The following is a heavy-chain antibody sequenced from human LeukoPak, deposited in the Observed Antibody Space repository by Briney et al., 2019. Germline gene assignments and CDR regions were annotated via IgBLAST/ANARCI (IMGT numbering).Heavy chain of an antibody. V-gene: IGHV3-30*18. CDR3: AKDRGMVAATSPYFDY. J-gene: IGHJ4*02. D-gene: IGHD2-15*01. CDR1: GFTFSSYG. Sequence: GGSLRLSCAASGFTFSSYGMHWVRQAPGKGLEWVAVISYDGSNKYYADSVKGRFTISRDNSKNTLYLQMNSLRAEDTAVYYCAKDRGMVAATSPYFDYWGQGTLVTVPS. CDR2: ISYDGSNK.